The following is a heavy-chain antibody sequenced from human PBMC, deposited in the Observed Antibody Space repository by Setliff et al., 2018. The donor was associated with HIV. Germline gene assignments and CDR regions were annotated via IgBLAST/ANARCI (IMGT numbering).Heavy chain of an antibody. CDR3: AREDYYYYGMDV. V-gene: IGHV4-59*12. J-gene: IGHJ6*02. CDR1: GGSISSYY. Sequence: LSLTCTVSGGSISSYYWSWIRQPPGEGLEWIGYIFYSGSTNYNPSLKSRVTISVDTSKNQFSLKLSSVTAADTAVYYCAREDYYYYGMDVWGQGTTVTVSS. CDR2: IFYSGST.